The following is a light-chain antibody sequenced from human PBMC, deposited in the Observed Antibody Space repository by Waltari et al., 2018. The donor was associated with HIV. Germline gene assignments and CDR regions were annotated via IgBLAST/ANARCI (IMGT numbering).Light chain of an antibody. V-gene: IGKV3-15*01. J-gene: IGKJ2*01. CDR2: GAS. CDR3: QQYYNWPYT. CDR1: QSVSSN. Sequence: ELVMPQSQAPWPVSQGEGATLSCRASQSVSSNLAWYQQKPGQAPRLLIYGASTRATGIPARFSGSGSGTEFTLTLSSLQSEDFAVYFCQQYYNWPYTFGQGTKLEIK.